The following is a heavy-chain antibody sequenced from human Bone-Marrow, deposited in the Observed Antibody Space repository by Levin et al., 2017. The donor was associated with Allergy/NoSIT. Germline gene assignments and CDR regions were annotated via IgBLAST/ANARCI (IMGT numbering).Heavy chain of an antibody. J-gene: IGHJ6*02. CDR3: SRELARYAFWSGSYNYYYGMDV. CDR1: GYTFNSYN. D-gene: IGHD3-3*01. Sequence: ASVKVSCKASGYTFNSYNINWVRQAPGQGLEWMGWISAYNGNTNYAQKLQGRVTMTTDTSTSTAYMELRSLRSDDTAVYYFSRELARYAFWSGSYNYYYGMDVWGHGTTVTVSS. V-gene: IGHV1-18*01. CDR2: ISAYNGNT.